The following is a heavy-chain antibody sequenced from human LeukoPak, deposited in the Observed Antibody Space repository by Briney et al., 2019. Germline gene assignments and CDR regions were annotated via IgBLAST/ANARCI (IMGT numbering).Heavy chain of an antibody. J-gene: IGHJ4*02. CDR2: IYTSGST. V-gene: IGHV4-4*02. CDR1: GGSISSSDW. Sequence: SETLSLTCAVSGGSISSSDWWSWVRQPPGKGLEWIGYIYTSGSTNYKPSLKSRVTMSVDTSKSQFSLKLSSVTAADTAVYYCARGPTTVTRAFDYWGQGTLVTVSS. CDR3: ARGPTTVTRAFDY. D-gene: IGHD4-17*01.